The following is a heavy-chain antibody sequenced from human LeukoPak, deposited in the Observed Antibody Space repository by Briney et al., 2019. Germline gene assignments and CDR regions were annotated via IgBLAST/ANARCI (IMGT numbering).Heavy chain of an antibody. J-gene: IGHJ4*02. D-gene: IGHD3-22*01. V-gene: IGHV3-23*01. Sequence: GWSLRLSCAASGFTFSDYGMSWVRQAPGKGLEWVAAISRSGDVTFHADSVRGRFSISRDNSKDTLYVQMNSLRAEDTAVYYCAKELRSGGVVTNFDYWGQGTLVTVSS. CDR3: AKELRSGGVVTNFDY. CDR2: ISRSGDVT. CDR1: GFTFSDYG.